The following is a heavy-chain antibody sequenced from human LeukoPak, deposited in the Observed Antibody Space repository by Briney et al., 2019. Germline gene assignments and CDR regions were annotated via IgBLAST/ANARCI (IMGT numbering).Heavy chain of an antibody. V-gene: IGHV1-46*01. D-gene: IGHD6-13*01. Sequence: ASVKVSCKPSGYTFTSYYMHWVRQAPGQGLEWMGIINPSGGDTSYAQKSQGRVTTTRDPSTSTVYMEVVSLRSEDTAVYYCASIAAAGTYYYYMDVWGKGTTVTVSS. J-gene: IGHJ6*03. CDR3: ASIAAAGTYYYYMDV. CDR1: GYTFTSYY. CDR2: INPSGGDT.